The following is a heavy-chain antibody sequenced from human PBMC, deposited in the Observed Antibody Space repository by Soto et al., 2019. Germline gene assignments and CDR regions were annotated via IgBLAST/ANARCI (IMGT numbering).Heavy chain of an antibody. J-gene: IGHJ4*02. V-gene: IGHV3-30*18. CDR2: ISYDGSNK. Sequence: GGSLRLSCAASVFNFSIYVMDWVRQAQGKGLDWVAVISYDGSNKYYADSVKGRFTISRDNSKNTLYLQMNSLRAEDTALYYCAKDGQLELPGDYFDYWGQGTMVTVSS. CDR1: VFNFSIYV. D-gene: IGHD1-7*01. CDR3: AKDGQLELPGDYFDY.